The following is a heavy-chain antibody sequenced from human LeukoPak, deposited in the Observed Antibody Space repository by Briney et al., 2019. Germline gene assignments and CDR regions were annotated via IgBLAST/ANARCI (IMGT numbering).Heavy chain of an antibody. V-gene: IGHV3-48*01. CDR3: AKGPRITIFGVVTRNWFDP. CDR1: EFAFSTYN. Sequence: AGGSLRLSCAASEFAFSTYNMNWVRQAPGKGLEWVSYISTGSSTTYYADSVKGRFTISRDNSKNTLYLQMNSLRAEDTAVYYCAKGPRITIFGVVTRNWFDPWGQGTLVTVSS. CDR2: ISTGSSTT. J-gene: IGHJ5*02. D-gene: IGHD3-3*01.